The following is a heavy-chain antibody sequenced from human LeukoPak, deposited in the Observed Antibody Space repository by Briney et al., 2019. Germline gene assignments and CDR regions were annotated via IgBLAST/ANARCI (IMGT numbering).Heavy chain of an antibody. CDR3: ARRSADIVVVVAATLGGWFDP. Sequence: SETLSLTCAVSGGSISSGGYSWSWIRQPPGKGLEWIGYIYYSGSTYFNPSLKSRVTISVDTSKNQFSLKLSSVTAADTAVYYCARRSADIVVVVAATLGGWFDPWGQGTLVTVSS. D-gene: IGHD2-15*01. J-gene: IGHJ5*02. V-gene: IGHV4-30-4*07. CDR1: GGSISSGGYS. CDR2: IYYSGST.